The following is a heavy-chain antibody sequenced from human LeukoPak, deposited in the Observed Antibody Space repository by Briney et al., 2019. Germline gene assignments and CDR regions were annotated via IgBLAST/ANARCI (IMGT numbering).Heavy chain of an antibody. J-gene: IGHJ6*02. CDR1: GYTFTSYY. CDR2: INPSGGST. V-gene: IGHV1-46*01. CDR3: ARDTPRYGSSYYYYYGMDV. D-gene: IGHD4-17*01. Sequence: GASVKVSCKASGYTFTSYYMHWVRQAPGQGLEWMVIINPSGGSTSYAQKFQGRVTMTRDTSTSTVYMELSSLRSEDTAVYYCARDTPRYGSSYYYYYGMDVWGQGTTVTVSS.